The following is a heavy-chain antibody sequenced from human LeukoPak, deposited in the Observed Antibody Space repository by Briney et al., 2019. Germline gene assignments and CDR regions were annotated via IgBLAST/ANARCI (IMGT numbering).Heavy chain of an antibody. D-gene: IGHD3-10*01. J-gene: IGHJ6*03. CDR3: VRTYYYYYMDV. CDR1: GFTFDDYA. Sequence: GRSLRLPCAASGFTFDDYAMHWVRQAPGKGLEWVSGISWNSGSIGYADSVKGRFTISRDNAKNSLYLQMNSLRAEDTALYYCVRTYYYYYMDVWGKETTVTVSS. V-gene: IGHV3-9*01. CDR2: ISWNSGSI.